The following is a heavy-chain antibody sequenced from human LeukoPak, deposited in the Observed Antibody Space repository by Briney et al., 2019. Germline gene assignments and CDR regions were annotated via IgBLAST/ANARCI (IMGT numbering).Heavy chain of an antibody. V-gene: IGHV4-59*08. CDR2: LYESGTT. Sequence: SETLSLTCSVSGGSISSYSWSWVRQPPGKGLEWIGYLYESGTTNYKASLKSRVTMSADTSKNHFSLRLTSVTAADTAVYYCATQELVPTALNAFDIWGQGTLVTVSS. J-gene: IGHJ3*02. CDR3: ATQELVPTALNAFDI. D-gene: IGHD6-6*01. CDR1: GGSISSYS.